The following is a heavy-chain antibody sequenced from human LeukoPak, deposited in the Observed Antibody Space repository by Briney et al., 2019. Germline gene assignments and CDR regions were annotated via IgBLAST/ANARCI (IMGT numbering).Heavy chain of an antibody. D-gene: IGHD1-1*01. CDR1: GGSFSGYY. CDR2: INHSGST. J-gene: IGHJ4*02. CDR3: ARVSGNWDFDS. V-gene: IGHV4-34*01. Sequence: PSETLSLTCAVYGGSFSGYYWSWIRQPPGKGLEWIGEINHSGSTNYNPSLKSRVTISVDTSKNQFSLKLSSVTAADTALYYCARVSGNWDFDSWGQGTLVTVSS.